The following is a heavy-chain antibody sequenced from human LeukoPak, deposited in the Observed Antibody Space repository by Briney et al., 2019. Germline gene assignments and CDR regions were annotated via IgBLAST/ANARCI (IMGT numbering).Heavy chain of an antibody. J-gene: IGHJ1*01. CDR3: ATPPTYYYDSSGYYYGYFQH. CDR2: INPNSGGT. V-gene: IGHV1-2*02. Sequence: ASVKVSCKASGYTFTGYYMHWVRQAPGQGLEWMGWINPNSGGTNYAQKFQGRVTMTRDTSISTAYMELSRLRSDDTAVYYCATPPTYYYDSSGYYYGYFQHWGQGTLVTVSS. CDR1: GYTFTGYY. D-gene: IGHD3-22*01.